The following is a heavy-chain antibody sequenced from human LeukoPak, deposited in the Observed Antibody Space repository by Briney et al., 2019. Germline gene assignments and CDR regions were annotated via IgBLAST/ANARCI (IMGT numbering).Heavy chain of an antibody. J-gene: IGHJ6*03. CDR3: AKEGSPPNFYYMDV. V-gene: IGHV3-23*01. CDR1: GFTFSDYY. Sequence: PGGSLRLSCAASGFTFSDYYMTWIRQAPGKGLEWVSGISVSGGSTYYADSVKGRFTISRDNSKNTLYVQMNSLRAEDTAVYYCAKEGSPPNFYYMDVWGKGATVTVSS. D-gene: IGHD6-19*01. CDR2: ISVSGGST.